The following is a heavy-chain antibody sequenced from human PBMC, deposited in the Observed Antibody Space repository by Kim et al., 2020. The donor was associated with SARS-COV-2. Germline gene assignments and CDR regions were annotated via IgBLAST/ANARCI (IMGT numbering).Heavy chain of an antibody. V-gene: IGHV3-30*18. CDR1: GFTFSSYG. Sequence: GGSLRLSCAASGFTFSSYGMHWVRQAPGKGLEWVAVISYDGTNKYYADSVKGRFTISRDNSKNTLYLQMNSLRTEDTAVYYCAKNVGGSYYMPFDYWGQGTLVTVSS. D-gene: IGHD1-26*01. CDR2: ISYDGTNK. J-gene: IGHJ4*02. CDR3: AKNVGGSYYMPFDY.